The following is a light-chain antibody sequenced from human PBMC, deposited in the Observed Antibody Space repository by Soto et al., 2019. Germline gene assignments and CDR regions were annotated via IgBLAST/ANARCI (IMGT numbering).Light chain of an antibody. CDR1: QKVRKD. J-gene: IGKJ5*01. Sequence: EFVLTQSPVALSVSPGERATLSCRARQKVRKDLAWYQQKPGQAPRLIIYGASTRATGIPARFSGDGSGTEFTLTIDSLQSEDFVVYYCLQYDGWPLTFGQGTRLEIK. V-gene: IGKV3-15*01. CDR2: GAS. CDR3: LQYDGWPLT.